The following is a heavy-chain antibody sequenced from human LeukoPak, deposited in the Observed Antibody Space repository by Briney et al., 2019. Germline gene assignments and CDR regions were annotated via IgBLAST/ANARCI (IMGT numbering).Heavy chain of an antibody. Sequence: GGSLRLSCAASGFTFGSYGMHWVRQAPGKGLEWVAVIWYDGSNKYYADSVKGRFTISRDNSKNTLYLQMNSLRAEDTAVYYCARGDSSSWYRGFDWFDPWGQGTLVTVSS. V-gene: IGHV3-33*01. J-gene: IGHJ5*02. CDR2: IWYDGSNK. D-gene: IGHD6-13*01. CDR3: ARGDSSSWYRGFDWFDP. CDR1: GFTFGSYG.